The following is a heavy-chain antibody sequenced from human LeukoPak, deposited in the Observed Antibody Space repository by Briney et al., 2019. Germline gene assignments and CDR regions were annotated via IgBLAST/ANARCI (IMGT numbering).Heavy chain of an antibody. Sequence: SETLSLTCTVSGGSISSYYWSWIRQPPGKGLEWIGYIYYSGSTNYNPSLKSRVTISVDTSKNQFSLKLSSVTAADTAVYYCASDGDTEAFDIWGQGTMVTVSS. CDR2: IYYSGST. D-gene: IGHD2-21*01. V-gene: IGHV4-59*01. CDR1: GGSISSYY. CDR3: ASDGDTEAFDI. J-gene: IGHJ3*02.